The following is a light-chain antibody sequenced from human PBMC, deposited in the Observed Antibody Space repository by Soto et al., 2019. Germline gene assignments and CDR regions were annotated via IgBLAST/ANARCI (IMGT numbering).Light chain of an antibody. V-gene: IGLV1-47*01. J-gene: IGLJ1*01. CDR1: SSNIGSNY. CDR3: AAWDDSLSGQV. Sequence: QSVLTQRPSASGTPGQRVTISCSGSSSNIGSNYVSWYQQLPGTAPKLLIYRNNQRPSGVPDRFSGSKSGTSASLAISGLRSEDEADYYCAAWDDSLSGQVFGTG. CDR2: RNN.